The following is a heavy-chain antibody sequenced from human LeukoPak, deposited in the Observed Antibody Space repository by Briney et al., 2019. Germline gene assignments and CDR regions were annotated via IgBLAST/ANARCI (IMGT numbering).Heavy chain of an antibody. CDR3: ASVDGSGSYKDY. J-gene: IGHJ4*02. D-gene: IGHD3-10*01. CDR2: IIPIFGTA. CDR1: GGTFSSYA. Sequence: ASVKASCKASGGTFSSYAISWVRQAPGQGLEWMGGIIPIFGTANYAQKFQGRVTITADESTSTAYMELSSLRSEDTAVYYCASVDGSGSYKDYWGQGTLVTVSS. V-gene: IGHV1-69*01.